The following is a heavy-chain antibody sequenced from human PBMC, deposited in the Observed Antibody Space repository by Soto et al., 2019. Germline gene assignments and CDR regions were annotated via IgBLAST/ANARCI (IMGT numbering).Heavy chain of an antibody. Sequence: PGGSLRLSCAASGFTFSSYSMNWVRQAPGKGLEWVSSISSSSSYIYYADSVKGRFTISRDNAKNSLYLQMNSLRAEDTAVYYCARDRGYCSGGSCKGGGIDIWGQGTMVT. CDR1: GFTFSSYS. V-gene: IGHV3-21*01. CDR3: ARDRGYCSGGSCKGGGIDI. J-gene: IGHJ3*02. CDR2: ISSSSSYI. D-gene: IGHD2-15*01.